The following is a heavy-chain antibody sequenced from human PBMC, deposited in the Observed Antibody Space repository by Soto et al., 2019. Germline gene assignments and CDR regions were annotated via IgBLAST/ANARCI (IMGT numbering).Heavy chain of an antibody. Sequence: EVQLVESGGGLVEPGGSLRLSCAASGFSFTDAWMGWVRQAPGKGLEWVGRIKSRTHGGIADFPAPVKGRFSISRDDSKSLLYLQMSSLQTEDTAVYHCTSDVGHMSLPLFSSWGQGTLVTVSS. J-gene: IGHJ5*02. D-gene: IGHD1-26*01. V-gene: IGHV3-15*01. CDR2: IKSRTHGGIA. CDR3: TSDVGHMSLPLFSS. CDR1: GFSFTDAW.